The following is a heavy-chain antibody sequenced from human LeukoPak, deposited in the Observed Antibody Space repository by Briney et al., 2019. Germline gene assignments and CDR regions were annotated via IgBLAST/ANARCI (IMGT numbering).Heavy chain of an antibody. J-gene: IGHJ4*02. Sequence: GGSLRLSCTASGFAFDEHGMSWVRQAPGQGLEWVGRIKSRADGGTTGYAAPVEGRFSISRDDSENTLYLQMNSLQIDDTALYYCLIFPGRWGQGTLVTVSS. CDR1: GFAFDEHG. V-gene: IGHV3-15*05. CDR3: LIFPGR. D-gene: IGHD3-3*01. CDR2: IKSRADGGTT.